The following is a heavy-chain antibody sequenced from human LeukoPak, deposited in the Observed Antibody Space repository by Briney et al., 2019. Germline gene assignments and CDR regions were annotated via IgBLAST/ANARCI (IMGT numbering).Heavy chain of an antibody. Sequence: GGSLRLSCLASGFTFSSYAMCWVRQAPGKGLEYVSVISSNGGNTLYADSVKGRFTISRDNSKNTLYLQMSSLKTEDTAVYYCVNAIYDILTKWGQGTLVTVSS. CDR1: GFTFSSYA. CDR2: ISSNGGNT. J-gene: IGHJ4*02. D-gene: IGHD3-9*01. V-gene: IGHV3-64D*09. CDR3: VNAIYDILTK.